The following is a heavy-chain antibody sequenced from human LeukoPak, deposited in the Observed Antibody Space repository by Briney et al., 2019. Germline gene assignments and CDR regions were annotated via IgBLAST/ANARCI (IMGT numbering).Heavy chain of an antibody. CDR1: GGSISSYY. Sequence: KASETLSLTCTVSGGSISSYYWSWIRQPPGKGLEWIGYIYYSGSTNYNPSLKSRVTISVDTSKNQLSLKLSSVTAADTAVYYCARHRYDILTGLDYFDYWGQGTLVTVSS. CDR2: IYYSGST. CDR3: ARHRYDILTGLDYFDY. J-gene: IGHJ4*02. D-gene: IGHD3-9*01. V-gene: IGHV4-59*08.